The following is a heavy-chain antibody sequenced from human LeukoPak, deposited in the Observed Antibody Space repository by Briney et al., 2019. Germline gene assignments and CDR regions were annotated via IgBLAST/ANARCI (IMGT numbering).Heavy chain of an antibody. CDR2: IYYSVST. CDR3: ASQKVCSSTSCYTPDYFDY. CDR1: GGSISSGDYY. D-gene: IGHD2-2*02. V-gene: IGHV4-30-4*01. J-gene: IGHJ4*02. Sequence: SQTLSLTCTVSGGSISSGDYYWSWIRQPPGKGLEWIGYIYYSVSTYYNPSLKSRVTISVDTSKNQFSLKLSSVTAADTAVYYCASQKVCSSTSCYTPDYFDYWGQGTLVTVSS.